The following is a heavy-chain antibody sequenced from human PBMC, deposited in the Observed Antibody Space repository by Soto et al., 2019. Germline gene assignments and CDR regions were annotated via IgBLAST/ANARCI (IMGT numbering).Heavy chain of an antibody. CDR1: GGSISSYY. CDR3: ARDAGGYCSSTSCYAFDY. CDR2: IYYSGST. Sequence: SETLSLTCTVSGGSISSYYWSWIRQPPGKGLEWIGYIYYSGSTNYNPSLKSRVTISVDTSKNQFSLKLSSVTAADTAVYYCARDAGGYCSSTSCYAFDYWGQGTLVTVSS. V-gene: IGHV4-59*01. J-gene: IGHJ4*02. D-gene: IGHD2-2*01.